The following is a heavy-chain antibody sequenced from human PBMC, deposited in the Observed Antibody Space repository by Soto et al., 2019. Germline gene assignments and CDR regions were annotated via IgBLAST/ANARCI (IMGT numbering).Heavy chain of an antibody. V-gene: IGHV1-69-2*01. Sequence: ASVKVSCKVSGKRSSDYNIHWVRQAPGKGPEWMGLVDPEDGETFYAEKFQGRVTITADTSIDTVYMVLSSLRSDDSAVYYCGHSGDYYALNVWGQGTKVTVYS. CDR3: GHSGDYYALNV. CDR2: VDPEDGET. J-gene: IGHJ6*02. D-gene: IGHD3-22*01. CDR1: GKRSSDYN.